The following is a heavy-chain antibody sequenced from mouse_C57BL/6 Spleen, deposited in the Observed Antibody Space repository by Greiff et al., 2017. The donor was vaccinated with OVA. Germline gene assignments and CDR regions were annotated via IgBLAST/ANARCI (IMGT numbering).Heavy chain of an antibody. Sequence: QVQLQQPGAELVKPGASVKMSCKASGYTFTSYWITWVKQRPGQGLEWIGDIYPGSGSTNYNEKFKSKATLTVDTSSSTAYMQLSSLTSEDSTVYYCARWELGGGEDCAMDYWGQGTSVTVSS. CDR1: GYTFTSYW. V-gene: IGHV1-55*01. CDR3: ARWELGGGEDCAMDY. D-gene: IGHD4-1*01. J-gene: IGHJ4*01. CDR2: IYPGSGST.